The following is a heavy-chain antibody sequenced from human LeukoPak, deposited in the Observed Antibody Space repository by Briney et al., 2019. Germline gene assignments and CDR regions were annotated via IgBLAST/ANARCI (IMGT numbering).Heavy chain of an antibody. J-gene: IGHJ3*02. D-gene: IGHD2-15*01. CDR1: GFTFSSYW. V-gene: IGHV4-34*01. CDR2: INHSGST. CDR3: ARYCTGANCYSNRGAFGI. Sequence: PGGSLRLSYAASGFTFSSYWMHWVRQAPGKGLEWIGEINHSGSTNYNPSLKSRVTISVDTSKNQFSLKLSSVTAADTAVYYCARYCTGANCYSNRGAFGIWGRGTMVTVSS.